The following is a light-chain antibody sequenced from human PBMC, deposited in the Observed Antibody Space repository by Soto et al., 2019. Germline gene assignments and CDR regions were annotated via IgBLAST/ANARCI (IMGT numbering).Light chain of an antibody. CDR2: DVS. J-gene: IGKJ2*01. CDR1: QGIINY. V-gene: IGKV1-9*01. CDR3: QQYKDYVYT. Sequence: DIQLTQSPSFLSASVGDRVTITCRASQGIINYLAWYQQKPGKAPKLLISDVSTLERGVPSRFSGSGSATEFTLTISGLQPDDFATYYCQQYKDYVYTFGQGTKVESK.